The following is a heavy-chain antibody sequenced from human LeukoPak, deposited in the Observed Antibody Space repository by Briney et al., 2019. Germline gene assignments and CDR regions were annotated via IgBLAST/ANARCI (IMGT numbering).Heavy chain of an antibody. CDR3: AKEYEIFVGAFDI. CDR2: LWKDGSNN. V-gene: IGHV3-33*06. D-gene: IGHD3-9*01. J-gene: IGHJ3*02. Sequence: GGSLRLSCVASGFTLRNYGMHWVRQAPGKGLGWVAVLWKDGSNNLYADSVKGRFRFSRDNSKDMLYLQMNSLRAEDTAVYYCAKEYEIFVGAFDIWGQGTMVTVSS. CDR1: GFTLRNYG.